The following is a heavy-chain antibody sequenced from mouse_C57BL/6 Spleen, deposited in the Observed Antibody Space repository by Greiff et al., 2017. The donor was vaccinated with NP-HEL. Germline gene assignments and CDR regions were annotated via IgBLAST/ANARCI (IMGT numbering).Heavy chain of an antibody. CDR2: INPNNGGT. D-gene: IGHD2-5*01. Sequence: EVQLQQSGPELVKPGASVKIPCKASGYTFPDYNMDWVKQSHGKSLEWIGDINPNNGGTIYNQKFKGKATLTVDKSSSTAYMELRSLTSEDTAVYYCARESNYLWFAYWGQGTLVTVSA. V-gene: IGHV1-18*01. CDR3: ARESNYLWFAY. J-gene: IGHJ3*01. CDR1: GYTFPDYN.